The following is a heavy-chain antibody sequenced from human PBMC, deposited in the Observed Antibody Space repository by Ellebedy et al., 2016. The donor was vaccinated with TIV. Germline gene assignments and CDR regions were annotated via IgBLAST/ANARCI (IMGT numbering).Heavy chain of an antibody. V-gene: IGHV5-51*01. CDR3: ARYYYGSGRIAGYYYGMDV. D-gene: IGHD3-10*01. CDR2: IYPGDSDT. Sequence: GESLKISXKGSGYSFTSYWIGWVCQMPGKGLEWMGIIYPGDSDTRYSPSLQGQVTISADKSISTAYLQWSSLKASDTAMYYCARYYYGSGRIAGYYYGMDVWGQGTTVTVSS. J-gene: IGHJ6*02. CDR1: GYSFTSYW.